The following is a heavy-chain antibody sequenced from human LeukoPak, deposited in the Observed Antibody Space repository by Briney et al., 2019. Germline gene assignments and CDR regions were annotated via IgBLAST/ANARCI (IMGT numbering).Heavy chain of an antibody. J-gene: IGHJ6*02. CDR2: ISAYNGNT. Sequence: ASVKVSCKASGYTFTSYGISWVRQAPGQGLEWMGWISAYNGNTNYAQKLQGRVTMTTDTSTSTAYMELRSLRSDDTAVYYCAGATTAYHYYGMDVWGQGTTVTVSS. CDR3: AGATTAYHYYGMDV. D-gene: IGHD1-26*01. CDR1: GYTFTSYG. V-gene: IGHV1-18*01.